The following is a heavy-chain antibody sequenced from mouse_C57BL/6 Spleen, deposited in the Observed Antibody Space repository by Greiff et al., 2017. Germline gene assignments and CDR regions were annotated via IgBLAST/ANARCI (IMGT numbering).Heavy chain of an antibody. J-gene: IGHJ4*01. CDR2: FYPGSGSI. D-gene: IGHD3-2*02. CDR3: ARHEVAAQANYCAMDY. CDR1: GYTFTEYT. Sequence: VQLQQSGAELVKPGASVKLSCKASGYTFTEYTIHWVKQRPGQGLEWIGWFYPGSGSIKYNEKFKDKATLTADKSSSTVYMELSRLTSEDSAVYFCARHEVAAQANYCAMDYWGQGTSVTVSS. V-gene: IGHV1-62-2*01.